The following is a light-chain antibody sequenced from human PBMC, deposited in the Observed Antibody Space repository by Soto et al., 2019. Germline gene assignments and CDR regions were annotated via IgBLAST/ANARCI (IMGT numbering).Light chain of an antibody. CDR1: QTINSRY. CDR2: GAS. Sequence: EIVLSHSPGTLSLSPGERATLSSSASQTINSRYFAWYQQKRGQAPRLLIYGASNRATGIPARFSGSGSGTDFTLTISSLEPEDFAVYYCQQRSNWPSITFGQGTRLE. V-gene: IGKV3-11*01. CDR3: QQRSNWPSIT. J-gene: IGKJ5*01.